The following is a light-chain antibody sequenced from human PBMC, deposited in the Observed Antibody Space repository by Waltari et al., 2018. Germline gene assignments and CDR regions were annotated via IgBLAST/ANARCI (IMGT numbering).Light chain of an antibody. CDR3: QQYNSYSFT. CDR2: KAS. V-gene: IGKV1-5*03. CDR1: QSISSW. Sequence: DIQMTQSPSTLSASVGDRVTITCRASQSISSWLAWYQQKPGKAPKLLSYKASSLESGVPARCSGSGSGTEVTLTISSLQPDDFATYYCQQYNSYSFTFGGGTKVEIK. J-gene: IGKJ4*01.